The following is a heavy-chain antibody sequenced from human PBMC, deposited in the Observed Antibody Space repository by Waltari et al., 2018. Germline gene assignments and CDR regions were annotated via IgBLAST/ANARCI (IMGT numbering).Heavy chain of an antibody. Sequence: QLQLQESGPGLVKPSETLSLTCTVSGGSISSSSYYWGWIRQPPGKGLEWIGSIYSSGSTYYNPSLNSRVNISVDTSKKQFSLKLSSVTAADTAVYYCARDNGMITFGGANYGMDVWGQGTTVTVSS. CDR2: IYSSGST. D-gene: IGHD3-16*01. V-gene: IGHV4-39*07. CDR3: ARDNGMITFGGANYGMDV. J-gene: IGHJ6*02. CDR1: GGSISSSSYY.